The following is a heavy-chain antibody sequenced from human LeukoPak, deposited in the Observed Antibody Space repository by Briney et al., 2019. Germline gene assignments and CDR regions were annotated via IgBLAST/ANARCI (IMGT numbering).Heavy chain of an antibody. CDR2: ISSSSSTI. D-gene: IGHD3-3*01. J-gene: IGHJ4*02. Sequence: GGSLRLSCAASGFTFSSYSMNWVRQAPGKGLEWVSYISSSSSTIYYADSVKGRFTISRDNAKNSLYLQMNSLRAEDTAVYYCARVWLRFLEWPMDYWGQGTLVTVSS. CDR1: GFTFSSYS. CDR3: ARVWLRFLEWPMDY. V-gene: IGHV3-48*01.